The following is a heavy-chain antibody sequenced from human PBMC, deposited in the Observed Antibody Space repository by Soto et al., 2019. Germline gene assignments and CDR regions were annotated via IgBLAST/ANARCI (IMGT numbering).Heavy chain of an antibody. D-gene: IGHD7-27*01. Sequence: SETLSLTCTVSGGSISSSSYYWGWIRQPPGKGLEWIGSIYYSGSTYYNPSLKSRVTISVDTSKNQFSLKLSSVTAADTAVYYCARDRSSWGSLVPSYFDYWGQGTLVTVSS. CDR3: ARDRSSWGSLVPSYFDY. J-gene: IGHJ4*02. CDR1: GGSISSSSYY. CDR2: IYYSGST. V-gene: IGHV4-39*07.